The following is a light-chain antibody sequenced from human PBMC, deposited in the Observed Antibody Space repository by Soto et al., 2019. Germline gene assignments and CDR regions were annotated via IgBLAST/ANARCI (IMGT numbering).Light chain of an antibody. Sequence: DIVMTQSPLSLPVTPGEPSSISCRSSQILLHSNGYNYLDWYLQKPGHSPKXLIYLGSYRASGVPDRFSGSGSGTDFTLKISRVEAEDVGVDYCMQALQTRTFGQGTKVDIK. CDR2: LGS. CDR3: MQALQTRT. CDR1: QILLHSNGYNY. V-gene: IGKV2-28*01. J-gene: IGKJ1*01.